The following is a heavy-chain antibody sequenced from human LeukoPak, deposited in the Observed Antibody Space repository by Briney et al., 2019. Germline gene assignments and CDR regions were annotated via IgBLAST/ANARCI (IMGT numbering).Heavy chain of an antibody. D-gene: IGHD5-12*01. CDR2: FDPEDGET. CDR1: GYTLTELS. CDR3: ATEGRRYNGYGGVGY. V-gene: IGHV1-24*01. Sequence: GASVKVSCKVSGYTLTELSMHWVRQAPGKGLEWMGGFDPEDGETIYAQKFQGRVTMTKDTSTDTAYMELSSLRSEDTAVYYCATEGRRYNGYGGVGYWGQGTLVTVSS. J-gene: IGHJ4*02.